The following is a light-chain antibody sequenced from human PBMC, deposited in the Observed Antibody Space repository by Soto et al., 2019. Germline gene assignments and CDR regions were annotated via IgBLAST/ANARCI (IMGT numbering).Light chain of an antibody. V-gene: IGKV1-6*01. J-gene: IGKJ2*01. CDR3: LQDYNYPRT. CDR2: DAS. CDR1: QGITND. Sequence: AIQMTQSPSSLSASVGDRVTITCRASQGITNDLGWYQQKPGKAPNLLIYDASRLQSGVSSRFSGSGSGTDFTLTISNLQSEDFATYYCLQDYNYPRTFGQGTRLEIK.